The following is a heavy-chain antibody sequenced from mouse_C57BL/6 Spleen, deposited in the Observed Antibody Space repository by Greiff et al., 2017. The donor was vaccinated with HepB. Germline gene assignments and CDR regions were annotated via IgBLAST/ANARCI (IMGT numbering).Heavy chain of an antibody. CDR3: ARAIYGSSWGYFDV. V-gene: IGHV1-50*01. CDR2: IDPSDSYT. Sequence: QVQLQQPGAELVKPGASVKLSCKASGYTFTSYWMQWVKQRPGQGLEWIGEIDPSDSYTNYNQKFKGKATLTVDTSSSTAYMQLSSLTSEDSAVYYCARAIYGSSWGYFDVWGTGTTVTVSS. CDR1: GYTFTSYW. D-gene: IGHD1-1*01. J-gene: IGHJ1*03.